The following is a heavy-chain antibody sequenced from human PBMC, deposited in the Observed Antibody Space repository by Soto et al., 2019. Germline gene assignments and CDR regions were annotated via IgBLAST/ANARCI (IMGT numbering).Heavy chain of an antibody. D-gene: IGHD3-22*01. J-gene: IGHJ4*02. CDR2: IYYSGST. V-gene: IGHV4-31*03. Sequence: TLSLTCTVSGGSISSGGYYWSWIRQHPGKGLEWIGYIYYSGSTYYNPSLKSRVTISVDTSKNQFSLKLSSVTAADTAVYYCAKSNYYDSSGYEPYFDYWGQGTLVTVSS. CDR3: AKSNYYDSSGYEPYFDY. CDR1: GGSISSGGYY.